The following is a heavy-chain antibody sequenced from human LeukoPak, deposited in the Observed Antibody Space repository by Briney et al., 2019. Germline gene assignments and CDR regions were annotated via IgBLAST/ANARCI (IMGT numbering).Heavy chain of an antibody. Sequence: SETLSLTCTVSGVSISSHYWTWLRQPPGKGLEWIGYIYYSGTSDYNPSLKSRVTISVDTSKNQFSLKLSSVTAADTAVYYCASTYSAWYFDYWGQGTQVTVSS. CDR1: GVSISSHY. CDR2: IYYSGTS. CDR3: ASTYSAWYFDY. J-gene: IGHJ4*02. V-gene: IGHV4-59*11. D-gene: IGHD5-18*01.